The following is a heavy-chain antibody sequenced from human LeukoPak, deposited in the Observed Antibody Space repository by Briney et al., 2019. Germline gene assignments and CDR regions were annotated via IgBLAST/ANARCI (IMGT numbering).Heavy chain of an antibody. Sequence: PGGSLRLSCAASGFTFSSYEMNWVRPAPGKGLEWVSYISSIGSTIYYADSVQGRFTISRDNAKNSLYLQMNSLRAEDTAVYYCARDAPITIQQNYYYYYGMDVWGQGTTVTVSS. J-gene: IGHJ6*02. D-gene: IGHD3-3*01. CDR2: ISSIGSTI. V-gene: IGHV3-48*03. CDR1: GFTFSSYE. CDR3: ARDAPITIQQNYYYYYGMDV.